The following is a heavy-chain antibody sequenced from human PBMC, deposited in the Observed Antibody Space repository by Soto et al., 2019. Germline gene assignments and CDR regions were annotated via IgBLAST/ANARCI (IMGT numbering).Heavy chain of an antibody. Sequence: QITLKESGPTLVKPTQPLTLTCTFSGSSLSTSGVGVGWIRQPPGKALEWLALINWNDDKRYSPSLKSRLTITKDTSRNQVVLTVTNMDPVDTATYYCAHIAVGTTTGRHWFDSWGQGTLVTVSS. J-gene: IGHJ5*01. CDR1: GSSLSTSGVG. D-gene: IGHD1-26*01. CDR2: INWNDDK. V-gene: IGHV2-5*01. CDR3: AHIAVGTTTGRHWFDS.